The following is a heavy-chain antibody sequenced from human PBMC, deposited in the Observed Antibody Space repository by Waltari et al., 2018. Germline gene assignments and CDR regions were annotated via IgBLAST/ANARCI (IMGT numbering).Heavy chain of an antibody. CDR2: IDPDGGGT. J-gene: IGHJ4*02. CDR3: ARGRGTLGQLLVTY. CDR1: GYTFTHYY. D-gene: IGHD6-13*01. Sequence: QVQLVQSGAEAERPGASVRISCKASGYTFTHYYVHWLRKAPGRGFEWLGIIDPDGGGTTYAPKFRDRLSLTRDTSTSVLYMALDNLNSDDSAIYFCARGRGTLGQLLVTYWGQGTQVLVSS. V-gene: IGHV1-46*01.